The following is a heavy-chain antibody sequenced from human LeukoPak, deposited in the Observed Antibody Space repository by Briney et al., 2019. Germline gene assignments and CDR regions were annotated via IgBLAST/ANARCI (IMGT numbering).Heavy chain of an antibody. V-gene: IGHV3-30-3*01. Sequence: GGSLRLSCAASGFTFSSYAMHWVRQAPGKGLEWVAVISYDGSNKYYADSVKGRFTISRDNAKNSLYLQMNSLRAEDTAVYYCARVSRLGYCSSTSCRFFDYWGQGTLVTVSS. CDR1: GFTFSSYA. J-gene: IGHJ4*02. CDR3: ARVSRLGYCSSTSCRFFDY. CDR2: ISYDGSNK. D-gene: IGHD2-2*01.